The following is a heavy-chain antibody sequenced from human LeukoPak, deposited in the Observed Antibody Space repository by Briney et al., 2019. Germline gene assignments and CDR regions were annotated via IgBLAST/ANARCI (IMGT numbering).Heavy chain of an antibody. CDR1: GGTFSSYA. Sequence: SVKVSYKASGGTFSSYAISWVRQAPGQGLEWMGGIIPIFGTANYAQKFQGRVTITADKSTSTAYMELSSLRSEDTAVYYCARTILYRNWFDPWGQGTLVTVSS. V-gene: IGHV1-69*06. CDR3: ARTILYRNWFDP. J-gene: IGHJ5*02. CDR2: IIPIFGTA. D-gene: IGHD2-8*01.